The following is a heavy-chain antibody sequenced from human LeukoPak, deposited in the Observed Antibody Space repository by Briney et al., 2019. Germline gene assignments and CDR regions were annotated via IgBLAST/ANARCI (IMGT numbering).Heavy chain of an antibody. CDR1: GFTFTRYW. CDR3: AREGIVGATPFDY. J-gene: IGHJ4*02. Sequence: PGGSLRLSCVGSGFTFTRYWMHWVRQAPGKGLVWVSRINSDGSSTSYADSVRGRFTVSRDNAKNTLYLQMNSLTAEGTAVYYCAREGIVGATPFDYWGQGTLVAVSS. CDR2: INSDGSST. D-gene: IGHD1-26*01. V-gene: IGHV3-74*01.